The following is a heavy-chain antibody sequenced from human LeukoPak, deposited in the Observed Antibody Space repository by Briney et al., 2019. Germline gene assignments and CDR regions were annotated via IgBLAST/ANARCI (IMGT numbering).Heavy chain of an antibody. Sequence: KSSETLSLTCAVSGGSISSSNWWGWVRQPPGKGLEWIGYIYYSGSTYYNPSLKSRVTISVDTSKNQFSLKLSSVTAADTAVYYCASHSGGYAYWGQGTLVTVSS. D-gene: IGHD5-12*01. CDR3: ASHSGGYAY. CDR2: IYYSGST. V-gene: IGHV4-4*02. J-gene: IGHJ4*02. CDR1: GGSISSSNW.